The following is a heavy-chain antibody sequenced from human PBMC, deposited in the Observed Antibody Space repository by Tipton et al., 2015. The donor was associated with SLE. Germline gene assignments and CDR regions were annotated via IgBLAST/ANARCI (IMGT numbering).Heavy chain of an antibody. J-gene: IGHJ4*02. V-gene: IGHV3-30-3*02. Sequence: QLVQSGGGVVQPGRSLRLSCAASGFTFSSYAMHWVRQAPGKGLEWVAVISYDGSNKYYADSVKGRFTISRDNSKNTLYLQMNSLRAEDTAVYYCAKRTGGAGNHRLDYWGQGTLVTVSS. CDR1: GFTFSSYA. D-gene: IGHD6-19*01. CDR3: AKRTGGAGNHRLDY. CDR2: ISYDGSNK.